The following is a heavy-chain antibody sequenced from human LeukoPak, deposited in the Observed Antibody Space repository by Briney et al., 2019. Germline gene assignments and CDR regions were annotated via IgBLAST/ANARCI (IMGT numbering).Heavy chain of an antibody. CDR1: GFTFSDYY. V-gene: IGHV3-11*01. D-gene: IGHD3-22*01. CDR2: ISSTGSAI. CDR3: ARDQIRDDSGGAMGY. J-gene: IGHJ4*01. Sequence: GGSLRLSCAASGFTFSDYYMNWIRQAPGKGLEWLSDISSTGSAINYADSVKGRFTISRDNAKTSLYLQMNSLRAEDTAIYYCARDQIRDDSGGAMGYWGQGTLVTVSS.